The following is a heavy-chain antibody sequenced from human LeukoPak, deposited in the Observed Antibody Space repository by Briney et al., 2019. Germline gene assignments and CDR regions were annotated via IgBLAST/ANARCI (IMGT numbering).Heavy chain of an antibody. J-gene: IGHJ6*02. CDR2: IYYSGST. CDR3: ARVYYYDSSGYYYYYYGMDV. Sequence: SETLSLTCTVSGGSISSGGYYWSWIRQPPGKGLEWIGYIYYSGSTNYNPSLKSRVTISVDTSKNQFSLKLSSVTAADTAVYYCARVYYYDSSGYYYYYYGMDVWGQGTTVTVSS. CDR1: GGSISSGGYY. V-gene: IGHV4-61*08. D-gene: IGHD3-22*01.